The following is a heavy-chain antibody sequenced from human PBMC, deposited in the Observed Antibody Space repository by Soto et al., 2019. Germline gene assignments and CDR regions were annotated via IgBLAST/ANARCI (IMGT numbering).Heavy chain of an antibody. CDR1: GYTFTSYG. CDR2: ISAYNGNT. D-gene: IGHD3-10*01. V-gene: IGHV1-18*01. Sequence: ASVKVSCKASGYTFTSYGISWVRQAPGQGLEWMGWISAYNGNTNYAQKLQGRVTMTTDTSTSTAYMELRSLRSDDTAVYYCARSQLVRGVIVPSDYWGQGTLVTVSS. J-gene: IGHJ4*02. CDR3: ARSQLVRGVIVPSDY.